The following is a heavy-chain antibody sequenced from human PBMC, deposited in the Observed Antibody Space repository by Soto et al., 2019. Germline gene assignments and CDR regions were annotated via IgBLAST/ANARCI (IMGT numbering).Heavy chain of an antibody. D-gene: IGHD4-4*01. CDR1: GGTFSSHT. J-gene: IGHJ2*01. CDR3: ARPDFSDYWYFDL. CDR2: IIPALGTA. Sequence: QDQLVQSGAEVKKPGSSVKVSCKASGGTFSSHTFSWVRQAPGQGLEWMGRIIPALGTATYAQKFQDRVTITADESATTVYMEVNSLRSEDTAVYYCARPDFSDYWYFDLWGRGTLVTVSS. V-gene: IGHV1-69*08.